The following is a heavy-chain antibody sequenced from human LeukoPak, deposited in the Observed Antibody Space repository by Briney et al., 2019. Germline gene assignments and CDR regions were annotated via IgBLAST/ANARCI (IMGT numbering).Heavy chain of an antibody. CDR1: GGSISSHY. CDR3: ARAHYDFWSGYYRYYYYMDV. CDR2: IYYSGST. V-gene: IGHV4-59*11. J-gene: IGHJ6*03. D-gene: IGHD3-3*01. Sequence: SETLSLTCTVSGGSISSHYWSRIRQPPGKGLEWIGYIYYSGSTSYNPSLKSRVTISVDTSKNQFSLKLSSVTAADTAVYYCARAHYDFWSGYYRYYYYMDVWGKGTTVTVSS.